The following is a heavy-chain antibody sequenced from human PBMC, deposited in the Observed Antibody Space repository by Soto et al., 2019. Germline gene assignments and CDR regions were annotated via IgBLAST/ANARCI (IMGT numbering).Heavy chain of an antibody. CDR3: ARNGNNYYGSGSYLGDYYYYYMDV. V-gene: IGHV1-69*02. J-gene: IGHJ6*03. CDR2: IIPILGIA. CDR1: GGTFSSYT. D-gene: IGHD3-10*01. Sequence: ASVKVSCKASGGTFSSYTISWVRQAPGQGLEWMGRIIPILGIANYAQKFQGRVTITEDKSTSTAYMELSSLGSEDTAVYYCARNGNNYYGSGSYLGDYYYYYMDVWGKGTTVTVSS.